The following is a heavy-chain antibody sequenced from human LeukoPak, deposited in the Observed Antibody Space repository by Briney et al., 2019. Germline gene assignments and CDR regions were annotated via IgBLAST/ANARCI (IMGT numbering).Heavy chain of an antibody. CDR3: ARDRGGAIDY. V-gene: IGHV4-59*01. Sequence: SETLSLTCTVSGDSISTYYWSWIRQPPGKGLEWIGYIYGSGSTNYNPSLKSRVTISEDSSKNQFSLKLSPVTAADTALYYCARDRGGAIDYWGQGSLVTVSS. D-gene: IGHD1-26*01. CDR2: IYGSGST. J-gene: IGHJ4*02. CDR1: GDSISTYY.